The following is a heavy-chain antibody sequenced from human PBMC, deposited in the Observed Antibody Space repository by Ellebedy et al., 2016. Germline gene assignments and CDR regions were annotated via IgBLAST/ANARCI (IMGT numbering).Heavy chain of an antibody. CDR3: AKLATKTSSMSDDVLDI. D-gene: IGHD2-2*01. CDR1: GFTFSSYA. Sequence: GESLKISCGASGFTFSSYAMHWVRQAPGKGLEWVSDITGSGGNTYYADSVKGRFSISRDNSKNTLYLQMNSLRAEDTAVYYCAKLATKTSSMSDDVLDIWGQGTMVTVSS. V-gene: IGHV3-23*01. CDR2: ITGSGGNT. J-gene: IGHJ3*02.